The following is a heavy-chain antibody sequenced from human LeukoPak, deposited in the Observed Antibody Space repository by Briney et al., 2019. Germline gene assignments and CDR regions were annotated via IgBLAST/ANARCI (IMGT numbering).Heavy chain of an antibody. V-gene: IGHV3-7*01. CDR2: IKQDGSEK. CDR3: ARVNPLMAPGAFDI. Sequence: GGSLRLSCAASGFSFSSYGMHWVRQAPGKGLAWVANIKQDGSEKYYVDSVKGRFTISRDNARNSLYLQMNSLRAEDTAIFYCARVNPLMAPGAFDIWGQGTMVAVSS. J-gene: IGHJ3*02. CDR1: GFSFSSYG. D-gene: IGHD2-8*01.